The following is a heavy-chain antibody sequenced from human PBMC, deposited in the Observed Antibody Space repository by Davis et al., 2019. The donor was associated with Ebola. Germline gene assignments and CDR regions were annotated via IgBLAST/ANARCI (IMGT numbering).Heavy chain of an antibody. CDR1: GYTFTSYG. CDR2: VIPMFGTS. D-gene: IGHD3-10*01. Sequence: SVKVSCKASGYTFTSYGISWVRQAPGQGLEWMGGVIPMFGTSKYAQKFQDRVTITADESTSTAYMELRSLRSDDTAVYYCARGTYYYGSGSYYLYWGQGTLVTVSP. CDR3: ARGTYYYGSGSYYLY. J-gene: IGHJ4*02. V-gene: IGHV1-69*13.